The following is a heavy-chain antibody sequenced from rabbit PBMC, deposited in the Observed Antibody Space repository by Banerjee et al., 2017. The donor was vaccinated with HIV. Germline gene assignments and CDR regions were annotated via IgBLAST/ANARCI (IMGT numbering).Heavy chain of an antibody. D-gene: IGHD4-2*01. CDR1: GFSFSSNYW. J-gene: IGHJ6*01. CDR2: STSGIT. V-gene: IGHV1S40*01. Sequence: QSLEESGGGLVKPGASLTLTCTASGFSFSSNYWIYWVRQAPGKGLEWIACSTSGITYYASWASGRFTISKTSSTTVTLQMTSLTAADTATYFCARGPMGYDGTLTDYGMDLWGQGTLVTVS. CDR3: ARGPMGYDGTLTDYGMDL.